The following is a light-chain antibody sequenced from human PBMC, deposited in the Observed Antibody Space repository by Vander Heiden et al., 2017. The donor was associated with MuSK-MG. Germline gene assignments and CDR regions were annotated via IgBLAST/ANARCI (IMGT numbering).Light chain of an antibody. J-gene: IGKJ5*01. V-gene: IGKV1-39*01. CDR3: QQCDGTPIT. Sequence: DIQMTQSPSSLSASVGDRVTITCRASQSISSYLNWYQQKPGKAPKLLIRDASTLQSGVPSKFSGSGSGTDFTLTISSLQPEDFATYYCQQCDGTPITFGQGTQLETK. CDR2: DAS. CDR1: QSISSY.